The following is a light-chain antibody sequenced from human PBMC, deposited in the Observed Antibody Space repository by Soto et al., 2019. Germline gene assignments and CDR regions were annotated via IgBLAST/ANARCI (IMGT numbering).Light chain of an antibody. V-gene: IGLV1-47*01. J-gene: IGLJ2*01. CDR3: AAWDDSLSGPV. CDR1: SSNIGSNY. CDR2: RNN. Sequence: QPVLTQPPSASGTPGQRVTISCSGSSSNIGSNYVYWYQQLPGTAPKLLIYRNNQRPSGVPDRFSGSKSGTSASLAISVLRSEDEADYYCAAWDDSLSGPVFGGGTKVTVL.